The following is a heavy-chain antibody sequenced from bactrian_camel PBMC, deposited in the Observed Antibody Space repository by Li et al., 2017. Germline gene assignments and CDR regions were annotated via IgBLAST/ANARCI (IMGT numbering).Heavy chain of an antibody. CDR2: IEYDGTT. D-gene: IGHD7*01. CDR3: AAGEWVAAPDRESEYNY. J-gene: IGHJ4*01. CDR1: GRSNENYF. V-gene: IGHV3S55*01. Sequence: VQLVESGGGSVQAGGSLRLSCAISGRSNENYFLAWFRQPPGKEREGVANIEYDGTTTHAGDVKGRFTISRDSDKNILFLQMNGLKPEDTAMYYCAAGEWVAAPDRESEYNYWGQGTQVTVS.